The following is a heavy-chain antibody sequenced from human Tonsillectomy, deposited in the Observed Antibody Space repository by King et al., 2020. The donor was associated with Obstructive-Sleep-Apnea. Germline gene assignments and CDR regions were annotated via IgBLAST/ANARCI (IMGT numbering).Heavy chain of an antibody. CDR1: GYTFTGYY. J-gene: IGHJ4*02. V-gene: IGHV1-2*02. Sequence: VQLVESGAEVKKPGASVKVSCKASGYTFTGYYMHWVRQAPGQGLEWMGWVNPNSGGTDYAQKFQGRVTMTTDTSISTVYMELSRLRSDDTAVYYCARDAAAELHRQSNYFDYWGQGTLVTVSS. D-gene: IGHD6-13*01. CDR3: ARDAAAELHRQSNYFDY. CDR2: VNPNSGGT.